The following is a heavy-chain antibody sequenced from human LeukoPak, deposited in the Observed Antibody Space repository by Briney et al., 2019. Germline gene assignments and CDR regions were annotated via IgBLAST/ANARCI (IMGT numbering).Heavy chain of an antibody. CDR2: IKQDGSEK. CDR1: GFTFSNYW. D-gene: IGHD5-18*01. CDR3: ARGGSGYSYGKIDY. Sequence: GGSLRLSCAASGFTFSNYWMNWVRQAPGKGLEWVANIKQDGSEKYYVDSVKGRFTISRDNAKNSLYLQMNSLRAEDTAVYYCARGGSGYSYGKIDYWGQGTLVTVSS. J-gene: IGHJ4*02. V-gene: IGHV3-7*01.